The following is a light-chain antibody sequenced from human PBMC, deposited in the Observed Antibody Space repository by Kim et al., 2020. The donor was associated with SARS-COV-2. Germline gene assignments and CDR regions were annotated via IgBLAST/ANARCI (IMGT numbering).Light chain of an antibody. V-gene: IGLV3-1*01. CDR2: QDS. CDR1: KLGDKY. Sequence: SYELTQPPSVSVSPGQTASITCSGDKLGDKYACWYQQKPGQSPVLVIYQDSKRPSGIPERFSGSNSGNTATLTISWTQAMDEADSYCQAWDSSTASVFGT. J-gene: IGLJ1*01. CDR3: QAWDSSTASV.